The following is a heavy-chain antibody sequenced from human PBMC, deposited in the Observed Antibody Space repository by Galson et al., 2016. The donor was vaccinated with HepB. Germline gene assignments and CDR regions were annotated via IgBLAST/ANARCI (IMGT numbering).Heavy chain of an antibody. CDR3: ARHTYTRGAFDD. CDR1: GDSIGSSDYY. J-gene: IGHJ5*02. V-gene: IGHV4-39*01. Sequence: ETLSLTCTVSGDSIGSSDYYWGWIRQPPGKGLEWIASINYAGSPYYNPSLKDRVTISVDTSKNQFSLKVSSVTAADTAVYYCARHTYTRGAFDDWGQGRLVTVSS. CDR2: INYAGSP. D-gene: IGHD2-2*02.